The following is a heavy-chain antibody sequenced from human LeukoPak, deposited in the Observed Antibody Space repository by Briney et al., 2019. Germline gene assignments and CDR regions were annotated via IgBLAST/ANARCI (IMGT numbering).Heavy chain of an antibody. Sequence: GGSLRLSYAASGFTFSSSTMNWVRQAPGKGLEWVSSISSSGIHMNYADSVKGRFTIARDNAKNSLYLQMNSLGADDTAVYYCAREEYYFGSGSRTYWYFDLWGRGTLVTVSS. CDR1: GFTFSSST. CDR2: ISSSGIHM. J-gene: IGHJ2*01. D-gene: IGHD3-10*01. V-gene: IGHV3-21*01. CDR3: AREEYYFGSGSRTYWYFDL.